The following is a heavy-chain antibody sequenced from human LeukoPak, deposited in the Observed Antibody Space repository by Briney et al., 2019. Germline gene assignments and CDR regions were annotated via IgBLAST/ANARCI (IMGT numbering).Heavy chain of an antibody. J-gene: IGHJ3*02. CDR1: GFTFSSYV. CDR3: ASDKLGTDAFDI. D-gene: IGHD7-27*01. V-gene: IGHV3-33*01. CDR2: IWYDGTNK. Sequence: GGSLRLSCAASGFTFSSYVMHWVRQAPGKGLEWVAVIWYDGTNKYYADSVKGRFSISRDNSKNTLYLQMNSLRAEDTAVYYCASDKLGTDAFDIWGQGTVVTVSS.